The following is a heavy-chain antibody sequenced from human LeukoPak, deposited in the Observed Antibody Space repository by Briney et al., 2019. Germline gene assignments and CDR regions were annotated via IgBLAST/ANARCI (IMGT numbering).Heavy chain of an antibody. CDR3: ARDRRYCSGATCQGFDY. V-gene: IGHV3-11*04. Sequence: PGGSLRLSCAASGFTFSDYYMSWIRQAPGKGLEWVSYISPSGSSIYYADSVKGRFTISRDNAKSSLFLQMNSLRVEDTAVYYCARDRRYCSGATCQGFDYWGQGTLVTVSS. CDR2: ISPSGSSI. CDR1: GFTFSDYY. D-gene: IGHD2-15*01. J-gene: IGHJ4*02.